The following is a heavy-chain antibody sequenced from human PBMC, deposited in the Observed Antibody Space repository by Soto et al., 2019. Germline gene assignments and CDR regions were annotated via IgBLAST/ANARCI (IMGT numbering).Heavy chain of an antibody. J-gene: IGHJ5*02. CDR3: AKDHADGDYVGWFDP. D-gene: IGHD4-17*01. Sequence: EVKLLESGGGLVQPGGSLRLSCAASGFTFSSYSMSWVRQAPGKGLEWVSAISGSGGSTYYADSVKGRFTISRDNSKNTLYLQMNSLRAEDTAVYYCAKDHADGDYVGWFDPWGQGTLVTVSS. CDR2: ISGSGGST. CDR1: GFTFSSYS. V-gene: IGHV3-23*01.